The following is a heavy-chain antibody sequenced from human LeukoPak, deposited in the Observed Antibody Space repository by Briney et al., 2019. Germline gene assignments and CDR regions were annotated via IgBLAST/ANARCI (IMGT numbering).Heavy chain of an antibody. V-gene: IGHV3-7*01. Sequence: RTGGSLRLSCAASGFTFSSYWMSWVSQDPGKGLECVANIKQDGSEKYYVNAVKRRFTITRDTAKNSLYLQMNSLRGEYMAVYYSAIDQPGQGFWGGYYYMDVWGKGSTVTVSS. J-gene: IGHJ6*03. CDR3: AIDQPGQGFWGGYYYMDV. D-gene: IGHD3-3*01. CDR1: GFTFSSYW. CDR2: IKQDGSEK.